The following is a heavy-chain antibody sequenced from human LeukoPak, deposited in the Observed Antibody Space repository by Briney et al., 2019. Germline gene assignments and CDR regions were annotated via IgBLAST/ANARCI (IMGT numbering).Heavy chain of an antibody. Sequence: GGSLRLSCAASGFTFSSYAMSWVRQAPGKGLEWVANMNQDGSEKCYVDSVKGRFTISRDNAQNSLYLQMNSLRAEDTAVYYCARQSSGSYYFDYWGQGTLVTVSS. CDR2: MNQDGSEK. V-gene: IGHV3-7*01. D-gene: IGHD5-12*01. CDR3: ARQSSGSYYFDY. CDR1: GFTFSSYA. J-gene: IGHJ4*02.